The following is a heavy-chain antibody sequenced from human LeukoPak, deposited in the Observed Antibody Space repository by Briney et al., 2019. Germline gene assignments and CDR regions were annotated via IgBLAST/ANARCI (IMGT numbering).Heavy chain of an antibody. CDR2: IYGGGNT. J-gene: IGHJ4*02. CDR1: GLIASSNY. D-gene: IGHD5-24*01. Sequence: GGSLTLSCSFSGLIASSNYMAWVRQAPGKGLQWISFIYGGGNTLYADSVMGRFSISRDNSKTTLYLLMNSLRAEDTAVYYCATGGRSGMAFDFWGQGTLVTVSS. V-gene: IGHV3-53*01. CDR3: ATGGRSGMAFDF.